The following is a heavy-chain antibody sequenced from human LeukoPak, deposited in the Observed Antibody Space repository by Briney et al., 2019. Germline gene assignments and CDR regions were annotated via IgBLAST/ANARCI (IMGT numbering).Heavy chain of an antibody. D-gene: IGHD3-10*01. Sequence: SSETLSLTCTVSGGSISGQYWSLIRQHPGKGLEWLGYIYYTGITKYNPSLKSRVTISVDTSKNQFSLRLTSVTAADTAVYYCARVSFHYHSGNYGWYFDSWGQGTLVTVSS. CDR3: ARVSFHYHSGNYGWYFDS. CDR2: IYYTGIT. CDR1: GGSISGQY. J-gene: IGHJ4*02. V-gene: IGHV4-59*11.